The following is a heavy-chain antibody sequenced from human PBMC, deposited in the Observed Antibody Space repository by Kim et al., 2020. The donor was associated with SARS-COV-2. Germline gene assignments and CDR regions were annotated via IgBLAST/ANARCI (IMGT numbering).Heavy chain of an antibody. J-gene: IGHJ4*02. CDR2: IYHSGST. D-gene: IGHD3-3*01. CDR1: GGSISSSNW. Sequence: SETLSLTCAVSGGSISSSNWWSWVRQPPGKGLEWFGEIYHSGSTNYNPSLKSRVTISVDKSKNQFSLKLRSVTAADTAVYYCARSITIFGVVITFDYWGQGNLVTVSS. V-gene: IGHV4-4*02. CDR3: ARSITIFGVVITFDY.